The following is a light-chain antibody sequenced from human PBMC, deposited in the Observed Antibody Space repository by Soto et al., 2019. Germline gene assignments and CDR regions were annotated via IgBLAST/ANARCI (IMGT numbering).Light chain of an antibody. V-gene: IGKV1-5*01. Sequence: DVQMTQSPSSLSASVGDKVTITCRASQSISTWLAWYQQKPGKAPKLLIFDASSLEGGVPSRFSGSGSGTEFTLTFNSLQPDDFATYYCQQYESYPWTFGQGTKV. CDR2: DAS. J-gene: IGKJ1*01. CDR3: QQYESYPWT. CDR1: QSISTW.